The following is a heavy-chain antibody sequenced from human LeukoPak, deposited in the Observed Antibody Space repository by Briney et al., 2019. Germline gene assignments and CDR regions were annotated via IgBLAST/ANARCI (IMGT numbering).Heavy chain of an antibody. CDR2: INAGNGNT. D-gene: IGHD6-19*01. J-gene: IGHJ4*02. CDR1: GYTFTSNA. Sequence: ASVKVSCKASGYTFTSNAMHWVRQAPGQRLEWMGWINAGNGNTKYSQKFQGRVTITRDTSASTAYMELSSLRSEDTAVYYCARAAVAGDFDYWGQGTLVTVSS. V-gene: IGHV1-3*01. CDR3: ARAAVAGDFDY.